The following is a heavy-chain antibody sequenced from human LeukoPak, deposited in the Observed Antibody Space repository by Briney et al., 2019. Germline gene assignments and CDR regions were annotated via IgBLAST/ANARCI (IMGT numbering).Heavy chain of an antibody. CDR2: ISGSGGNT. Sequence: GGSLRLSCAASGFTFSSYAMNWVRQAPGKGLEWVSVISGSGGNTYYADSVKGRFTISRDNSKNTLYLQMNSLRAEDTAVYYCAKVTLLWFGELLGAFDIWGQGTMVTVSS. CDR1: GFTFSSYA. V-gene: IGHV3-23*01. CDR3: AKVTLLWFGELLGAFDI. J-gene: IGHJ3*02. D-gene: IGHD3-10*01.